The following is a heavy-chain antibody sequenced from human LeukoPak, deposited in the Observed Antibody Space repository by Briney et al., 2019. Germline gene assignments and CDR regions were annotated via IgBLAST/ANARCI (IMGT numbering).Heavy chain of an antibody. Sequence: SETLSLTCTVSGGSISSGDYYWSWIRQPPGKGLEWIGYIYYSGSTYYNPSLKSRVTISVDTSKNQFSLKLSSVTAADTAVYYCASRYYYDSSGPTDAFDIWGQGTMVTVSS. V-gene: IGHV4-30-4*01. CDR3: ASRYYYDSSGPTDAFDI. CDR1: GGSISSGDYY. J-gene: IGHJ3*02. CDR2: IYYSGST. D-gene: IGHD3-22*01.